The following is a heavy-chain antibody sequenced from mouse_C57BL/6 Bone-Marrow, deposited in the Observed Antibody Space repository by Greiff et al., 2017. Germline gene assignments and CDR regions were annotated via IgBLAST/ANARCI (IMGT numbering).Heavy chain of an antibody. CDR2: IYPRSGNT. V-gene: IGHV1-81*01. J-gene: IGHJ4*01. Sequence: VQRVESGAELARPGASVKLSCKASGYTFTSYGISWVKQRTGQGLEWIGEIYPRSGNTYYNEKFKGKATLTADKSSSTAYMELRSLTSEDSAVYFCASGLIYYGNYVDYAMDYWGQGTSVTVSS. CDR1: GYTFTSYG. CDR3: ASGLIYYGNYVDYAMDY. D-gene: IGHD2-1*01.